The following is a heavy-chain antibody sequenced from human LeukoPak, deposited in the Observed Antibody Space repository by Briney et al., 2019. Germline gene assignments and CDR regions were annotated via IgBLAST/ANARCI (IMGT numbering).Heavy chain of an antibody. J-gene: IGHJ6*04. D-gene: IGHD3-10*02. V-gene: IGHV3-48*04. Sequence: PGGSLRLSCEASGFTFSSYNMNWVRKAPGKGLEWVSYIRSSGSTIYYADSVKGRFTISRDNAKNSLYLQMNSLRAEDTAVYYCAELGITMIGGVWGKGTTVTISS. CDR3: AELGITMIGGV. CDR2: IRSSGSTI. CDR1: GFTFSSYN.